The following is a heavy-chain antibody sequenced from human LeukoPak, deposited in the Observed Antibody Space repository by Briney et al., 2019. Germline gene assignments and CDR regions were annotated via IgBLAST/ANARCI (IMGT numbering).Heavy chain of an antibody. CDR3: ARESGAGGDFDH. CDR2: IWADGSDE. CDR1: GFTFSAFA. J-gene: IGHJ4*02. Sequence: GGSLRLSCAASGFTFSAFAMHWVRQAPGKGLEWVAGIWADGSDEYYGESVKGRFTISRSNSRDTLYLQMNDLRAEDTALYYCARESGAGGDFDHWGQGTLVTVSS. D-gene: IGHD2-21*01. V-gene: IGHV3-33*01.